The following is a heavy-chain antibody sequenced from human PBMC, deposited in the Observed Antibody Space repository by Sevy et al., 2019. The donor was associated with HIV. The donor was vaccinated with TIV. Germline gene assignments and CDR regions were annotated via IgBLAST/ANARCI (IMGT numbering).Heavy chain of an antibody. J-gene: IGHJ4*02. Sequence: GGSLRLSCTASGFTFSNAWMSWVRQVPGKGLEWIGRIKTRSDGGTRDYGAPGKGRFTISRDDSKNTLFLHMNSLRTDDTALYYCTTEYPSGPFDFWGQGALVTVSS. V-gene: IGHV3-15*01. CDR1: GFTFSNAW. CDR3: TTEYPSGPFDF. CDR2: IKTRSDGGTR.